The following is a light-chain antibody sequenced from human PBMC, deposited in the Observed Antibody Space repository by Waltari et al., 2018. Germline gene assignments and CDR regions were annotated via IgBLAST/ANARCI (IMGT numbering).Light chain of an antibody. Sequence: CRASQSVRVSLAWYQQKAGQAPRLLIYGVSSRATGIPERFSGSGSGTDFSLTISRLEPEDFAVYYCQHYVRLPATFGQGTKVEIK. CDR1: QSVRVS. V-gene: IGKV3-20*01. CDR2: GVS. CDR3: QHYVRLPAT. J-gene: IGKJ1*01.